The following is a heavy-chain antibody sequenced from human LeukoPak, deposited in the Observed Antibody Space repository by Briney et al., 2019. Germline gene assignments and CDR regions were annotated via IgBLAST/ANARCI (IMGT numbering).Heavy chain of an antibody. J-gene: IGHJ5*02. Sequence: GGSVRLSCAASGLTLSSYSANWLRQAPGKGLEWVSYISSSSSIIFYADSVKGRFTISRDNAKNSLYLQMNSLRGQDTAVSYSARARTAQYNWFDPWGQGTLVTVSS. D-gene: IGHD4-17*01. CDR1: GLTLSSYS. CDR3: ARARTAQYNWFDP. CDR2: ISSSSSII. V-gene: IGHV3-48*01.